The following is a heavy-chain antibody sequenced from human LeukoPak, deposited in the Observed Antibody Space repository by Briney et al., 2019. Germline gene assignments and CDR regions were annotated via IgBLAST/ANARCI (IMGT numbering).Heavy chain of an antibody. D-gene: IGHD3-22*01. CDR2: IYHSGST. CDR1: GGSISSGGYS. Sequence: SQTLSLTCAVSGGSISSGGYSWSWIRQPPGKGLEWIGYIYHSGSTYYNPSLKGRVTISVDRSKNQFSLKLSSVTAADTAVYYCARDLDSSGFFDIWGQGTMVTVSS. CDR3: ARDLDSSGFFDI. V-gene: IGHV4-30-2*01. J-gene: IGHJ3*02.